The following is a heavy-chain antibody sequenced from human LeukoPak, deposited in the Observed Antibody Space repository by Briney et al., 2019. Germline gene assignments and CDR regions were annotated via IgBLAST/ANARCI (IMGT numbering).Heavy chain of an antibody. CDR2: IYPGDSDT. V-gene: IGHV5-51*01. J-gene: IGHJ5*02. CDR3: AGREYDFWSTYNWFDP. D-gene: IGHD3-3*01. Sequence: GESLKISCKGSGYSFTSYWIGWVRQMPGKGLEWMGIIYPGDSDTRYSPSFQGQVTISADKSISTAYLQWSSLKASDTAMYYCAGREYDFWSTYNWFDPWGQGTLVTVSS. CDR1: GYSFTSYW.